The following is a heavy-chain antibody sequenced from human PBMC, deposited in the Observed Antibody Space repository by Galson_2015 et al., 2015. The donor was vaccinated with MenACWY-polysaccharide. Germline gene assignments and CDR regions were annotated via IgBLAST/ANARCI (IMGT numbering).Heavy chain of an antibody. CDR3: AKDKGGGSYWGNTKIDY. CDR1: GFTFDDYA. Sequence: SLRLSCAASGFTFDDYAMHWVRQAPGKGLEWVSGISWNSDIIGYADSVKGRFTISRDSAKNSLYLQMNSLRPEDTALYYCAKDKGGGSYWGNTKIDYWGQGTLVTVSS. CDR2: ISWNSDII. V-gene: IGHV3-9*01. J-gene: IGHJ4*02. D-gene: IGHD1-26*01.